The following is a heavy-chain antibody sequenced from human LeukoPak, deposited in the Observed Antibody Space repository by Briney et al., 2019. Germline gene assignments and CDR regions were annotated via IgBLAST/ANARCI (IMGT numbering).Heavy chain of an antibody. CDR2: INHSGST. Sequence: KPSETLSLTCAVYGGSFSGYYWSWIRQPPGKGLEWIGEINHSGSTNYNPSLKSRVTISVDTSKNQFSLKLTSVTAADTAVYYCARTLLFLTEGFDYWGQGTLVTVSS. J-gene: IGHJ4*02. CDR1: GGSFSGYY. V-gene: IGHV4-34*01. D-gene: IGHD2/OR15-2a*01. CDR3: ARTLLFLTEGFDY.